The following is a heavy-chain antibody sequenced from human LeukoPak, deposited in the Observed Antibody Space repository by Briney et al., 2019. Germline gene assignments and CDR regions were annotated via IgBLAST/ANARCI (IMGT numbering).Heavy chain of an antibody. J-gene: IGHJ5*02. CDR3: ASLFYDFRTGNSNRFDP. V-gene: IGHV4-34*01. CDR2: FTDSGST. D-gene: IGHD3-3*01. CDR1: GGSFSDDY. Sequence: SETLSLTCAVYGGSFSDDYWSWIRQPPGRGLEWIGEFTDSGSTNYNPSLKSRVTISVDTSKNQLSLKLTSVTAADTAVYYCASLFYDFRTGNSNRFDPWGQGTLVTVSS.